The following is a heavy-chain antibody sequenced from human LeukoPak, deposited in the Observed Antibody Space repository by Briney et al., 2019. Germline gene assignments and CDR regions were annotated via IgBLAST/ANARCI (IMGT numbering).Heavy chain of an antibody. V-gene: IGHV4-39*07. D-gene: IGHD3-16*01. CDR3: ARSSDEIRFYYDYVWGSFCC. J-gene: IGHJ4*02. CDR1: GVSTSSTRYY. Sequence: SETLSFTCTVSGVSTSSTRYYWGWIRQPPGKGLEWIGSIYHSGSTYYNPSLKSRVTISVDTSKNQFSLKLSSVTAADTAVYYCARSSDEIRFYYDYVWGSFCCWGQGTLVTVSS. CDR2: IYHSGST.